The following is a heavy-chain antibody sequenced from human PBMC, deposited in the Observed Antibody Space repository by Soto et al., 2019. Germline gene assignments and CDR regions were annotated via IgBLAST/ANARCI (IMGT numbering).Heavy chain of an antibody. CDR2: IIPLFGTT. V-gene: IGHV1-69*01. CDR3: ARAAMNGSSWYFGFDP. Sequence: QVQLVQSGSEVKMPGSSVKVSCKTSGGTFSRHAINWVRQAPGQGLEWMGGIIPLFGTTNYAQKFKGRVTISADESTSTAYMELSSLTSEDAAVYYCARAAMNGSSWYFGFDPWGQGTLVTVSS. CDR1: GGTFSRHA. D-gene: IGHD6-13*01. J-gene: IGHJ5*02.